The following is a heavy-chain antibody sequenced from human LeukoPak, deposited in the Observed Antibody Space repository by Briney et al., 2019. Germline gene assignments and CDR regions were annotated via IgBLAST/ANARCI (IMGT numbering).Heavy chain of an antibody. Sequence: ASVKVSCKASGYTFTGYYMHWVRQAPGQGLEWMGRINPNSGGTNYAQKFQGRVTMTRDTSISTAYMELSRLRSDDTAVYYCARDVTVYYDSSGSSIDYWGQGTLATVSS. CDR1: GYTFTGYY. J-gene: IGHJ4*02. CDR2: INPNSGGT. V-gene: IGHV1-2*06. D-gene: IGHD3-22*01. CDR3: ARDVTVYYDSSGSSIDY.